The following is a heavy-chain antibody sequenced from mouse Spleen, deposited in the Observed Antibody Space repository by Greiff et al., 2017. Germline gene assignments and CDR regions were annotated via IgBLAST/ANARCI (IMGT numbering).Heavy chain of an antibody. Sequence: VQGVESGAELARPGASVKMSCKASGYTFTSYTMHWVKQRPGQGLEWIGYINPSSGYTKYNQKFKDKATLTADKSSSTAYMQLSSLTSEDSAVYYCARSPFDYWGQGTTLTVSS. V-gene: IGHV1-4*01. CDR1: GYTFTSYT. CDR3: ARSPFDY. CDR2: INPSSGYT. J-gene: IGHJ2*01.